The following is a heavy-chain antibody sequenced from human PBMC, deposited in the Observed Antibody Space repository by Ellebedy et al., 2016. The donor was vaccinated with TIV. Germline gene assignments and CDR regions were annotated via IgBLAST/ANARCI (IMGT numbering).Heavy chain of an antibody. Sequence: SETLSLTCTVSGGSISSYYWSWIRQPAGKGLEWIGRIYTSGSTNYNPSLKSRVTMSVDTSKNQFSLKLSFVTAADTAVYYCARERGIAVAGTAGMDVWGQGTTVTVSS. CDR3: ARERGIAVAGTAGMDV. V-gene: IGHV4-4*07. CDR1: GGSISSYY. J-gene: IGHJ6*02. CDR2: IYTSGST. D-gene: IGHD6-19*01.